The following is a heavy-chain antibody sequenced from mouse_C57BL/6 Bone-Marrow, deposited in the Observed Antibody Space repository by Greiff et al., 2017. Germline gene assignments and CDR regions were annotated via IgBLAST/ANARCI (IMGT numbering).Heavy chain of an antibody. D-gene: IGHD1-1*01. V-gene: IGHV6-6*01. J-gene: IGHJ3*01. CDR2: IRNKANNHAT. CDR1: GFTFSDAW. Sequence: EVKLVESGGGLVQPGGSMKLSCAASGFTFSDAWMDWVRQSPEKGLEWVAEIRNKANNHATYYAESVRGRFTISSDDSKSSVYLQMNSLRAEDTGIYYCTRYGRSAWFAYWGQGTLVTVSA. CDR3: TRYGRSAWFAY.